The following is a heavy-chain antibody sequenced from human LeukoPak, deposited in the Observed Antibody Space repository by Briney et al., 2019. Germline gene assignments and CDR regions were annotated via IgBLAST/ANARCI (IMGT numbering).Heavy chain of an antibody. V-gene: IGHV3-7*03. J-gene: IGHJ4*02. Sequence: PGESLRLSCAASGFTFSSYWMSWVRQAPGKGLEWVANIKQDGSEKYYVDSVKGRFTISRDNAKNSLYLQMNSLRAEDTAVYYCAKGGKWDVTPFDYWGQGTLVTVSS. CDR2: IKQDGSEK. D-gene: IGHD1-26*01. CDR1: GFTFSSYW. CDR3: AKGGKWDVTPFDY.